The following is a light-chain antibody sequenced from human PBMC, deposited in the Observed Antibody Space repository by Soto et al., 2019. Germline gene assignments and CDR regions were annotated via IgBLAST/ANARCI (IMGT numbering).Light chain of an antibody. J-gene: IGKJ1*01. V-gene: IGKV1D-8*01. CDR3: QQYNKYLT. Sequence: VIWMTQSPSLLSASTGDRVTISCRMSQGISSYLAWYQQKPGKAPKRLIYATSSLQSGVPSRLSGSGSGTEFTLTIRSLQPDDVATYYCQQYNKYLTFGQGTKVDIK. CDR2: ATS. CDR1: QGISSY.